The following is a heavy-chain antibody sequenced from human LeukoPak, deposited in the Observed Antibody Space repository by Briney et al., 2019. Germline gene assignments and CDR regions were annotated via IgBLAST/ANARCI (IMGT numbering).Heavy chain of an antibody. D-gene: IGHD6-19*01. V-gene: IGHV4-30-4*07. Sequence: SQTLSLTCAVSRASIRSGGYCWSWLRQPPGKGLEWIGYMYYSGSSYYNSSLKSRASISLDTSKNQFSLKLSSVTAADTAVYYCARGEISSGWYGAARYYYMDAWGKGTTVTVSS. CDR3: ARGEISSGWYGAARYYYMDA. CDR1: RASIRSGGYC. CDR2: MYYSGSS. J-gene: IGHJ6*03.